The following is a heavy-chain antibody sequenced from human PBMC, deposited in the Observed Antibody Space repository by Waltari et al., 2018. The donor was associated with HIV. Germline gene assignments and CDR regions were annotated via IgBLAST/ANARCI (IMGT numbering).Heavy chain of an antibody. J-gene: IGHJ6*02. Sequence: QVQLVQSGAEVKKPGASVKVSCKASGYTFTSYDINCVRKAPGQGLEWMGWMNPNSGNTGYAQKFQGRVTMTRNTSISTAYMELSSLRSEDTAVYYCARGRDYDYVWGSYRPPGMDVWGQGTTVTVSS. CDR3: ARGRDYDYVWGSYRPPGMDV. CDR1: GYTFTSYD. V-gene: IGHV1-8*01. CDR2: MNPNSGNT. D-gene: IGHD3-16*02.